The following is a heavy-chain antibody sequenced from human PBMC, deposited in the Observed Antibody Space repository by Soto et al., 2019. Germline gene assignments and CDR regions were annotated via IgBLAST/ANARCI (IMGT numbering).Heavy chain of an antibody. D-gene: IGHD5-18*01. V-gene: IGHV5-10-1*01. CDR3: ARTSMQSRGYSYGHGGMGV. Sequence: ASVKVSCKASGYTFTGFSLHWVRQMPGKGLEWMGRIDPSDSYTNYSPSFQGHVTISADKSISTAYLQWSSLKASDTAMYYCARTSMQSRGYSYGHGGMGVWGQGTTVTVSS. CDR1: GYTFTGFS. CDR2: IDPSDSYT. J-gene: IGHJ6*02.